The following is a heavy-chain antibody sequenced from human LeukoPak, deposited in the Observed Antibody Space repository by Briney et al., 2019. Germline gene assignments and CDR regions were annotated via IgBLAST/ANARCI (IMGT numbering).Heavy chain of an antibody. D-gene: IGHD6-19*01. CDR1: GYSFTSYW. J-gene: IGHJ4*02. CDR3: ARHDSAIAVAGGVDY. CDR2: IYPGDSDT. V-gene: IGHV5-51*01. Sequence: GESLKISCKGSGYSFTSYWIGWVRQMPGKGLEWMGIIYPGDSDTRYSPSFQGQVTISADKSISTAYLQWSSLKASDTAMYYCARHDSAIAVAGGVDYWGQGTLVTVSS.